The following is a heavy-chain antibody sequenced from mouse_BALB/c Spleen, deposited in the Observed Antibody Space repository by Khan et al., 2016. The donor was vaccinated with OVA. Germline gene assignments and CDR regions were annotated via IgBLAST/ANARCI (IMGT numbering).Heavy chain of an antibody. CDR2: VNPNNGRT. CDR1: GYTFTTSW. Sequence: QVQLQQPGAELVKPGASVKLSCKASGYTFTTSWMHWVRQRPGQGLEWLGEVNPNNGRTNNNEKFKSKATLTVDKSSSTAYMQLSSLTSEDSAVYYGTRLDYAWLADWGQGTLVTVSA. CDR3: TRLDYAWLAD. J-gene: IGHJ3*01. V-gene: IGHV1S81*02. D-gene: IGHD1-1*02.